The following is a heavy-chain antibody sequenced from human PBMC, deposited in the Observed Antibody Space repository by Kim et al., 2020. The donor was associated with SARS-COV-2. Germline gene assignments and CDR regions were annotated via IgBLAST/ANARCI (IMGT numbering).Heavy chain of an antibody. CDR3: ARVGYSGYGGTLFDY. Sequence: QKFQGRVTMTRDTSTSTVYMELSSLRSEDTAVYYCARVGYSGYGGTLFDYWGQGTLVTVSS. J-gene: IGHJ4*02. V-gene: IGHV1-46*01. D-gene: IGHD5-12*01.